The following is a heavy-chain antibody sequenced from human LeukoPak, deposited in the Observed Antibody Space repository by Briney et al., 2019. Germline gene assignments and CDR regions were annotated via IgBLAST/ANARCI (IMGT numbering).Heavy chain of an antibody. V-gene: IGHV3-30*18. Sequence: GVSLRLSCTASGFTLTTFGMHWVRQAPGKGLEWVAVISDDGSNRYYADSVKGRFTISRDNSKNTLYLQMNSLRAEDTAMYYCAKDADTATIIYWYFDLWGRGTLVTVSS. D-gene: IGHD5-18*01. CDR3: AKDADTATIIYWYFDL. CDR2: ISDDGSNR. J-gene: IGHJ2*01. CDR1: GFTLTTFG.